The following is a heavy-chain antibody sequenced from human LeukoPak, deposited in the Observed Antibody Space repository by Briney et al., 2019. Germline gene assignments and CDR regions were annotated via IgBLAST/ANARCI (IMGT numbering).Heavy chain of an antibody. CDR2: INHSGST. Sequence: SETLSLTCAVYGESFSGYYWSWICQSPGKGLEWIGEINHSGSTNYNPSLKSRVTISIDTSKNQFSLKLNSVTAADTAVYYCARGNWFDPWGQGTLVTVSS. V-gene: IGHV4-34*01. J-gene: IGHJ5*02. CDR3: ARGNWFDP. CDR1: GESFSGYY.